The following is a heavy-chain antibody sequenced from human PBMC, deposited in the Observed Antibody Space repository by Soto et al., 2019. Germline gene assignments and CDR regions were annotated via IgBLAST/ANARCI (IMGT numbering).Heavy chain of an antibody. D-gene: IGHD3-22*01. CDR1: GFSLSTSGVG. V-gene: IGHV2-5*02. CDR2: IYWDDDK. CDR3: AHIPPCYDSSGYYFDC. Sequence: QITLKESGPPLVKPTQTLTLTCTFSGFSLSTSGVGVGWIRQPPGKALEWLALIYWDDDKRYSPSLKSRLTIHKDPSQNPLVLTMTNKDPVDTAPYDRAHIPPCYDSSGYYFDCWGQGTLVTVSS. J-gene: IGHJ4*02.